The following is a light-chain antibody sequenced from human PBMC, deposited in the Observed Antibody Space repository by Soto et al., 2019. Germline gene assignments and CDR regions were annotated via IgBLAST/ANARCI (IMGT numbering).Light chain of an antibody. CDR1: QDIRNY. CDR2: DAS. J-gene: IGKJ4*01. CDR3: QHYDHLPPLS. V-gene: IGKV1-33*01. Sequence: DIQMTQSPSSLSASVGDRVTITCQASQDIRNYLNWYQQKPGKAPNLLIYDASNLRAGVPSRFSGSGSGTEFTLPISSLQPEDIATYNCQHYDHLPPLSFGGGTKVEIK.